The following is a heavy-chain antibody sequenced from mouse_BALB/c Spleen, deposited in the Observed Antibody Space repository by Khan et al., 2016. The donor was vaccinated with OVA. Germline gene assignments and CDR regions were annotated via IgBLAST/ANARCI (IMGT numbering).Heavy chain of an antibody. CDR3: ARIYGGDFDY. Sequence: EVQLVESGPGLVKPSQSLSLTCTVTGYSITSDYAWNWIRQFPGNKLEWMGYISSSGSTNYNPALKSRISITRDTSKNQFFLQLNSVTIEDTATYYCARIYGGDFDYWGQGTTLTVSS. J-gene: IGHJ2*01. CDR2: ISSSGST. CDR1: GYSITSDYA. D-gene: IGHD1-1*01. V-gene: IGHV3-2*02.